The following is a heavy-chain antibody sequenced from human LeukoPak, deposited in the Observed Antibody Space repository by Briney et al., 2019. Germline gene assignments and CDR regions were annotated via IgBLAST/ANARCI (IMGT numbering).Heavy chain of an antibody. CDR1: GFTFSSYG. D-gene: IGHD3-22*01. CDR2: ISYDGSYK. V-gene: IGHV3-30*03. J-gene: IGHJ4*02. CDR3: ARVAAWDSSGYLFDY. Sequence: GGSLRLSCAASGFTFSSYGMHWVRQAPGKGLEWVAVISYDGSYKYYADSVKGRFTISRENAKKMLYLQMNSLRAEDTAVYYCARVAAWDSSGYLFDYWGQGTLVTVPS.